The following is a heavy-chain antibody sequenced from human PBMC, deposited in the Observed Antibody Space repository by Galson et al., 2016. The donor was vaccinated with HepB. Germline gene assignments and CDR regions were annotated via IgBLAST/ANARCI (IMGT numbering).Heavy chain of an antibody. CDR2: ISSSGST. CDR3: ARALAYRDSGSPYNWFDT. D-gene: IGHD2-21*01. V-gene: IGHV4-39*01. Sequence: SETLSLTCTVSGASFSSSTNYYWGWIRQPPGKGLEWIGSISSSGSTHYNPFLKSRVTVSGDTSKNQFSLRLSSVTAADRAVYYCARALAYRDSGSPYNWFDTWGQGTLVTVSS. CDR1: GASFSSSTNYY. J-gene: IGHJ5*02.